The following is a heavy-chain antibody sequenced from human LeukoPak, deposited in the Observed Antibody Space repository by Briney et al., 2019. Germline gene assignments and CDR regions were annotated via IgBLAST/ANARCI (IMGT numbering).Heavy chain of an antibody. D-gene: IGHD3-10*01. CDR1: GFTFSSYS. V-gene: IGHV3-74*01. CDR3: ARGRGPYGWFDP. J-gene: IGHJ5*02. Sequence: GGSLRLSCAASGFTFSSYSMNWVRQTPGKGLVWVSRMSSEGSTINYADSVKGRFTISRDNAKNTLYLQMNSLRAEDTAIYYCARGRGPYGWFDPWGQGTLVTVSS. CDR2: MSSEGSTI.